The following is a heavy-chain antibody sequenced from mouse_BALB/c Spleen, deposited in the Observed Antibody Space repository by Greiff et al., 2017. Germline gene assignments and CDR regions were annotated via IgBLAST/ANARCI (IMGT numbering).Heavy chain of an antibody. Sequence: QVQLQQSGAELARPGASVKLSCKASGYTFTSYWMQWVKQRPGQGLEWIGAIYPGDGDTRYTQKFKGKATLTADKSSSTAYMQLSSLASEDSAVYYCAREVYDGYSYYYAMDYWGQGTSVTVSS. J-gene: IGHJ4*01. V-gene: IGHV1-87*01. CDR1: GYTFTSYW. D-gene: IGHD2-3*01. CDR2: IYPGDGDT. CDR3: AREVYDGYSYYYAMDY.